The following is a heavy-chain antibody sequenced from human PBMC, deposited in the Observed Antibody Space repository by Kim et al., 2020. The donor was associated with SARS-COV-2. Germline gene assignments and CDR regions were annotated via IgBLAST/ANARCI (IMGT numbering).Heavy chain of an antibody. V-gene: IGHV3-53*01. CDR1: GFTVSSNY. J-gene: IGHJ4*02. D-gene: IGHD4-17*01. CDR3: ATHDCGDYAPDY. Sequence: GGSLRLSCVASGFTVSSNYMTWVRQAPGKGLEWVSLIYNGGGTWYADSVKGRFTISRDNSKNTLYLQMNSLRAEDTAVYYCATHDCGDYAPDYWGQGTLVTVSS. CDR2: IYNGGGT.